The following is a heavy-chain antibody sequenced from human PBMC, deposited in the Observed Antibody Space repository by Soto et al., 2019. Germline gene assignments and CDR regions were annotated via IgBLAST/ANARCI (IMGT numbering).Heavy chain of an antibody. CDR3: ARPGYCSSTSCYEGDAFDI. V-gene: IGHV4-39*01. D-gene: IGHD2-2*01. CDR2: IYYSGST. J-gene: IGHJ3*02. Sequence: QLQLQESGPGLVKPSETLSLTCTVSGGSISSSSYYWGWIRQPPGKGLEGIGSIYYSGSTYYNPSLKSRVTISVETSKNQFSLKLSSVPAADTAVYYCARPGYCSSTSCYEGDAFDIWGQGTMFTVSS. CDR1: GGSISSSSYY.